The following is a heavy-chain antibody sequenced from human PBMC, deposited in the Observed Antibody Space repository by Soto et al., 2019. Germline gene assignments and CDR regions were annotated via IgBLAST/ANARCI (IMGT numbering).Heavy chain of an antibody. J-gene: IGHJ4*02. D-gene: IGHD2-2*01. Sequence: QVQLQESGPGLVKTSETLSLTCTVSGGSVSSGSHYWSWIRQPPGKGLEWIGYILYSGSTNYNPSLKSRVSISVDTSKNRFSLTLGSVTAADTAVYYCARGSTKRYFDYWGQGTLVTVSS. V-gene: IGHV4-61*01. CDR3: ARGSTKRYFDY. CDR1: GGSVSSGSHY. CDR2: ILYSGST.